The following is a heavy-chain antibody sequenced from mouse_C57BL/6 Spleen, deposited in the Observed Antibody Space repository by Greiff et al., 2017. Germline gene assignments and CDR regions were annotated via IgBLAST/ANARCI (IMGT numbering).Heavy chain of an antibody. D-gene: IGHD1-1*01. CDR2: IDPENGDT. CDR1: GFNIKDDY. Sequence: EVQLQQSGAELVRPGASVKLSCTASGFNIKDDYMHWVKQRPEQGLEWIGWIDPENGDTEYASKFQGKATITADTSSNTAYLQLSSLTSEDTAVYYCTTPLLRRFDYWGQGTTLTVSS. V-gene: IGHV14-4*01. J-gene: IGHJ2*01. CDR3: TTPLLRRFDY.